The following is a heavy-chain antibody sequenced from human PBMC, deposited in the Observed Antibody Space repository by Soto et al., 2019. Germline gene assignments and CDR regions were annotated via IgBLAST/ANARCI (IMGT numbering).Heavy chain of an antibody. CDR1: GYSFTSYW. CDR3: ARHLYSYGPEVGMDV. D-gene: IGHD5-18*01. J-gene: IGHJ6*02. Sequence: PGESLKISCKGSGYSFTSYWISWVRQMPGKGLEWMGRIDPSDSYTNYSPSFQGHVTISADKSISTAYLQWSSLKASDTAMYYCARHLYSYGPEVGMDVWGQGTTVTVSS. V-gene: IGHV5-10-1*01. CDR2: IDPSDSYT.